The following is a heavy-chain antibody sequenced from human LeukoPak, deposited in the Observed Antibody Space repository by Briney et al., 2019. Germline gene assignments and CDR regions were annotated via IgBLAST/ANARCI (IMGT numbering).Heavy chain of an antibody. CDR2: IWYDGSNK. CDR3: AKDEGLGRDY. V-gene: IGHV3-33*06. CDR1: GFTFSSYG. D-gene: IGHD3/OR15-3a*01. Sequence: GRSLRLSCAASGFTFSSYGIHWVRQAPGKGLEWVAVIWYDGSNKYYADSVKGRFTISRDNSKNTLYLQMNSLRAEDTAVYYCAKDEGLGRDYWGQGTLVTVSS. J-gene: IGHJ4*02.